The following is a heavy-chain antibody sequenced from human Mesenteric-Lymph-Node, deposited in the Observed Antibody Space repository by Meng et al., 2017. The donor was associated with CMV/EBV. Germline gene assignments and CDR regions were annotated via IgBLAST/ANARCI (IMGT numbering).Heavy chain of an antibody. CDR3: AGGIAAAGSRWFDP. D-gene: IGHD6-13*01. Sequence: QVQLVQSVAEVKKTGSSVKVSCKASGGTCSSYTSSWVRQAPGQGLEWMGRIIPILGIENYAQKFQGRVTINADKSASTDFMKLSNLRSEDTAVYYCAGGIAAAGSRWFDPWGQGTLVTVSS. V-gene: IGHV1-69*02. CDR1: GGTCSSYT. CDR2: IIPILGIE. J-gene: IGHJ5*02.